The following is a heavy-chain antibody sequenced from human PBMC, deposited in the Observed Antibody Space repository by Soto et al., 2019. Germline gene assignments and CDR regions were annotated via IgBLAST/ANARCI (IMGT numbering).Heavy chain of an antibody. CDR1: GFTFSSYS. V-gene: IGHV3-21*01. Sequence: GGSLRLSCAASGFTFSSYSMNWVRQAPGKGLERVSSISSSSSYIYYADSVKGRFTISRDNAKNSLYLQMNSLRAEDTAVYYCARGVFDYSSSWYEYYFDYWGQGTLVTVSS. CDR3: ARGVFDYSSSWYEYYFDY. CDR2: ISSSSSYI. D-gene: IGHD6-13*01. J-gene: IGHJ4*02.